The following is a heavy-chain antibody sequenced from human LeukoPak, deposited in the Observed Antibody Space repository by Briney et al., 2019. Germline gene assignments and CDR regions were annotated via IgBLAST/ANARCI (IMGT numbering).Heavy chain of an antibody. J-gene: IGHJ6*02. Sequence: GGSLRLSCAASGFTFSSYCMHWVRQAPGKGLEGVAVIWYDGSNKYYADSVKGRFTISRDNSKNTLYLQMNSLRAEDTAVYYCATTRTPSFYYYGMDVWGQGTTVTVSS. V-gene: IGHV3-33*01. CDR1: GFTFSSYC. D-gene: IGHD2-15*01. CDR2: IWYDGSNK. CDR3: ATTRTPSFYYYGMDV.